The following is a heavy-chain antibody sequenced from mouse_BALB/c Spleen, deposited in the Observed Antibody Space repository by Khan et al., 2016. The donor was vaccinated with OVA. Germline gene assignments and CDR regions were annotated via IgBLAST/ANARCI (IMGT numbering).Heavy chain of an antibody. V-gene: IGHV2-6-7*01. CDR3: ARERRLGGFAY. J-gene: IGHJ3*01. CDR1: GFSLTGYG. D-gene: IGHD3-3*01. Sequence: VQLKESGPGLVAPSQSLSITCTVSGFSLTGYGINWVRQPPGKGLKWLGMLWGDGSTDYNSALKSRLSISKDNSKSQVFLKMNRLQADDSAGCYCARERRLGGFAYWGQGTLVTVSA. CDR2: LWGDGST.